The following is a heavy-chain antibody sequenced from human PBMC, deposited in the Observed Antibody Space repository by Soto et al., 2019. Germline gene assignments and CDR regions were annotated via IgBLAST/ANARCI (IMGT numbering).Heavy chain of an antibody. CDR2: IDGVGTGT. J-gene: IGHJ4*02. CDR1: GFTFTNYW. Sequence: EVQLVQSGGGSVQPGGSLRLSCAASGFTFTNYWMHWVRQVPGKGLVWVSRIDGVGTGTSYSDSVRGRFTISRDNAENMLYLQMNSLRAEDTAVYYCTPVFEYWGQGTLVTV. CDR3: TPVFEY. V-gene: IGHV3-74*01.